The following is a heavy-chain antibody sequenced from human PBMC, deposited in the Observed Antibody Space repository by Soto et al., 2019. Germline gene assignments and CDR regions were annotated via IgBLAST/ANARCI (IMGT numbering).Heavy chain of an antibody. CDR1: GFTFSSYA. V-gene: IGHV3-23*01. J-gene: IGHJ6*02. CDR3: ACTSRDAADYYYYYGMDV. CDR2: ISGSGGST. D-gene: IGHD2-2*01. Sequence: EVQLLESGGGLVQPGGSLSLSCAASGFTFSSYAMSWVRQAPGKGLEWVSAISGSGGSTYYADSVKGRFTISRDNSKNTRYLQMNSLRDEDTAVYYCACTSRDAADYYYYYGMDVWGQGTTVTVSS.